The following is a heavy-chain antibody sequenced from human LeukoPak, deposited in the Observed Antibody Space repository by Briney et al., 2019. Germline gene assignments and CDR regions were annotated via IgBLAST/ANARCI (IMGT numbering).Heavy chain of an antibody. J-gene: IGHJ4*02. Sequence: GGSLRLSCAASGFTVSSNDMSWVGQAPGKGLEWVSIIYSGGSTYYADSVKGRFTISRDNSKNTLYLQMNSLRAEDTAVYYCARESSGYFDYWGQGTLVTVSS. CDR3: ARESSGYFDY. CDR2: IYSGGST. CDR1: GFTVSSND. D-gene: IGHD3-22*01. V-gene: IGHV3-53*01.